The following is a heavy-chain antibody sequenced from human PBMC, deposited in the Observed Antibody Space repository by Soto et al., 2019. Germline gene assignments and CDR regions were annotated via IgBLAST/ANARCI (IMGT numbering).Heavy chain of an antibody. CDR3: ARRPRSYDSSGYNRVGACDI. J-gene: IGHJ3*02. CDR2: IYYSGST. V-gene: IGHV4-39*01. D-gene: IGHD3-22*01. Sequence: SETLSLTFTVSGGSISSSSYYWGWIRQPPGKGLEWIGSIYYSGSTYYNPSLKSRVTISVDTSKNQFSLKLSSVTAADTAVYYCARRPRSYDSSGYNRVGACDIWGQGTMVT. CDR1: GGSISSSSYY.